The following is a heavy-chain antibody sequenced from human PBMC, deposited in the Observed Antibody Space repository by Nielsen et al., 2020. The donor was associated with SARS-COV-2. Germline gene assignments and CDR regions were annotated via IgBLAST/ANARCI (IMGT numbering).Heavy chain of an antibody. Sequence: SVKVSCKASGGTFSSYAISWVRQAPGQGLEWMGGIIPIFGTANYAQKFQGRVTITADKSTSTAYMELSSLRSEDTAVYYCARGAEYYYGMDVWGQGTTVTVSS. CDR1: GGTFSSYA. J-gene: IGHJ6*02. CDR3: ARGAEYYYGMDV. V-gene: IGHV1-69*06. CDR2: IIPIFGTA.